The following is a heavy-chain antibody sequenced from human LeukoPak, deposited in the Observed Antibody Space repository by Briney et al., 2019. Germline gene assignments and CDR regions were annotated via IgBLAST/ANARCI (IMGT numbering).Heavy chain of an antibody. J-gene: IGHJ4*02. D-gene: IGHD3-22*01. Sequence: SETLSLTCAVSGGSISSSNRWSWVRQPPGKGLEWIGEIYHSGSTNYNPSLKSRVTIPVNKSKNQFSLKLTSVTAADTAVYYCATEAYYDSSGPHFDYWGQGTLVTVSS. CDR1: GGSISSSNR. V-gene: IGHV4-4*02. CDR2: IYHSGST. CDR3: ATEAYYDSSGPHFDY.